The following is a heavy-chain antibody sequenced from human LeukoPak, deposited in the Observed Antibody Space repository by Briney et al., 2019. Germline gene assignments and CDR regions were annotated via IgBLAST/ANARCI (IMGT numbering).Heavy chain of an antibody. Sequence: PSETLSLTCAVSGGSISSYYWSWIRQPPGKGLEWIGYIYYSGSTNYNPSLKSRVTISVDTSKNQFSLKLSSVTAADTAVYYCARVVAAAGLDFDYWGQGTLVTVSS. CDR3: ARVVAAAGLDFDY. CDR2: IYYSGST. V-gene: IGHV4-59*01. CDR1: GGSISSYY. J-gene: IGHJ4*02. D-gene: IGHD6-13*01.